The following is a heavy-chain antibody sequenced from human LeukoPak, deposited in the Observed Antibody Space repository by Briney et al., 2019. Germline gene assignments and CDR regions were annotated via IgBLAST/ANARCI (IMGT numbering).Heavy chain of an antibody. CDR3: AKGVSSGWHYYYYYYGMDV. V-gene: IGHV3-15*07. D-gene: IGHD6-19*01. J-gene: IGHJ6*02. CDR2: IKSKTDGGTT. Sequence: GGSLRPSCAASGFTFSNAWMNWIRQAPGKGLEWVDRIKSKTDGGTTDYAAPVKGRFTISRDDSKNTLYLQMNSLKTGDTAVYYCAKGVSSGWHYYYYYYGMDVWGQGTTVTVSS. CDR1: GFTFSNAW.